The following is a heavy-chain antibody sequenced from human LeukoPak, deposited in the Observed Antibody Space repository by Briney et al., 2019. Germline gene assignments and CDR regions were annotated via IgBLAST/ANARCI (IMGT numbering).Heavy chain of an antibody. D-gene: IGHD3-3*01. V-gene: IGHV3-23*01. CDR2: ISTTGGST. CDR3: AKGGGSEWSD. CDR1: GFTFSSSA. Sequence: PGGSLRLSCAASGFTFSSSAMSWVRQAPGKGLEYVSAISTTGGSTYYADSMKGRFTISRDNSKNTLSLQMNSLRAEDTALYYCAKGGGSEWSDWGQGTLVTVSS. J-gene: IGHJ4*02.